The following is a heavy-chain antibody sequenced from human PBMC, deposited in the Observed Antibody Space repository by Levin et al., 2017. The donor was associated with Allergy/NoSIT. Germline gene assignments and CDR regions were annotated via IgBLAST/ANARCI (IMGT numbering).Heavy chain of an antibody. D-gene: IGHD2-15*01. CDR1: GYTFTSYG. J-gene: IGHJ4*02. CDR2: ISVYNGKT. CDR3: ARGCSGGSCYLDY. Sequence: ASVKVSCKASGYTFTSYGITWVRQAPGQGLEWMGWISVYNGKTNYAQKVQGRVTMTTDTSTSTAYMELRSLRSDDAAVYCCARGCSGGSCYLDYWGQGTLVTVSS. V-gene: IGHV1-18*01.